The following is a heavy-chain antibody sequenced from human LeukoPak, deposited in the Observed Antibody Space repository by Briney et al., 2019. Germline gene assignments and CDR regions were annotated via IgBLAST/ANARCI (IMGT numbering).Heavy chain of an antibody. CDR2: IDPGDSQT. V-gene: IGHV5-10-1*01. CDR3: ARHSSVLNAFDP. CDR1: AYSFTNYW. Sequence: GEPLKISCKGSAYSFTNYWISWVRQLPGKGLEWIGRIDPGDSQTNYRPPFQGHSTISAEKSISTSYCKCRSLKPSDTARYSVARHSSVLNAFDPWGEGAMVSVSS. J-gene: IGHJ5*02. D-gene: IGHD3-22*01.